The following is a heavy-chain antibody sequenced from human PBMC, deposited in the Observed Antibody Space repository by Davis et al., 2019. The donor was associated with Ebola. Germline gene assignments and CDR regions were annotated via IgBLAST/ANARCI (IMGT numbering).Heavy chain of an antibody. Sequence: ASVKVSCKASGYTFTSYYMHWVRQAPGQGLEWMGIINPSGGSTSYAQKFQGRVTMTRDTSTSTVYMELRSLRSDDTAVYYCARDRSSSWPFDYWGQGTLVTVSS. CDR3: ARDRSSSWPFDY. J-gene: IGHJ4*02. D-gene: IGHD6-13*01. CDR1: GYTFTSYY. V-gene: IGHV1-46*01. CDR2: INPSGGST.